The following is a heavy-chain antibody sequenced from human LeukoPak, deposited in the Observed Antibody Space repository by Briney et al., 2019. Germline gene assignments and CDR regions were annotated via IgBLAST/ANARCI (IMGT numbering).Heavy chain of an antibody. CDR1: GGSISSYY. CDR3: ARQAATSDPDYYYYYYGMDV. V-gene: IGHV4-59*08. D-gene: IGHD1-26*01. CDR2: IYYSGST. Sequence: SETLSLTCTVSGGSISSYYWSWIRQPPGKGLEWIGYIYYSGSTNYNPSLKSRVTISVDTSKNLFSLKLSSVTAADTAVYYCARQAATSDPDYYYYYYGMDVWGQGTTVTVS. J-gene: IGHJ6*02.